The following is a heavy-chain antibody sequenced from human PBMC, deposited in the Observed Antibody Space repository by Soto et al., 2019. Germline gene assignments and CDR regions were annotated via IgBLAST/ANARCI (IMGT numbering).Heavy chain of an antibody. CDR2: IIPIFGTA. CDR3: ARYRLWSSGYYPKDAFDI. J-gene: IGHJ3*02. CDR1: GGTFSSYA. D-gene: IGHD3-22*01. Sequence: SVNVSCKASGGTFSSYAISWVRQAPGQGLEWMGGIIPIFGTANYAQKFQGRVTITADESTSTAYMELSSLRSEDTAVYYCARYRLWSSGYYPKDAFDIWGQGTMVTVSS. V-gene: IGHV1-69*13.